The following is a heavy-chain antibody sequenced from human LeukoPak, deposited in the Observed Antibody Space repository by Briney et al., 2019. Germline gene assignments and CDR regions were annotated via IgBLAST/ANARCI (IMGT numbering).Heavy chain of an antibody. J-gene: IGHJ3*01. CDR1: GYTFTSYA. CDR3: ARERGIRDAFDF. D-gene: IGHD1-14*01. CDR2: ISVGKGDS. V-gene: IGHV1-3*03. Sequence: ASVKVSCKASGYTFTSYAIHWVRQAPGQSLEWMGWISVGKGDSKCSQEFQGRVTLTRDTSATTAYLEVSSLRPEDTAVYYCARERGIRDAFDFWGQGTMVTVSS.